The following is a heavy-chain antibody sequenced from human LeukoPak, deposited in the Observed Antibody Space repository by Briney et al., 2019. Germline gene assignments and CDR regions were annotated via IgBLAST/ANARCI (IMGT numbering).Heavy chain of an antibody. CDR2: KYYSGSA. J-gene: IGHJ3*02. CDR1: GVSVSDGRDY. Sequence: SQTLSLTCNVSGVSVSDGRDYWTWIRQHPGKGLEWIGYKYYSGSAKCNPSLKSRLTISIDTSKNQFSLQLSSVTAADTATYYCATPYCSSISCLDVFNMWGQGTRVTVSS. D-gene: IGHD2-2*01. CDR3: ATPYCSSISCLDVFNM. V-gene: IGHV4-31*03.